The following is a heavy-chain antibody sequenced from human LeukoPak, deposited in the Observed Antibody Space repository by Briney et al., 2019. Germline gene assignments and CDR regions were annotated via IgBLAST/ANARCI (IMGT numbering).Heavy chain of an antibody. Sequence: PGGSLRLSCAASGFTFSSYWMHWVRQAPGKGLVWVSRINSDGSSTSYADSVKGRFTISRDNAKNTLYLQMNSLRAEGTAVYYCAREAVTTSYYYGMDVWGQGTTVTVSS. CDR1: GFTFSSYW. J-gene: IGHJ6*02. D-gene: IGHD4-17*01. V-gene: IGHV3-74*01. CDR2: INSDGSST. CDR3: AREAVTTSYYYGMDV.